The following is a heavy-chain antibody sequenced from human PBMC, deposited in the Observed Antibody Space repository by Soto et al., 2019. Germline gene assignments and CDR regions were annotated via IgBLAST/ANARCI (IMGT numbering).Heavy chain of an antibody. CDR1: GGSISSGGYY. V-gene: IGHV4-31*03. J-gene: IGHJ4*01. CDR3: ARGGYYYENSGQNAYDY. CDR2: IYYGGST. Sequence: SDTLSLTCTVSGGSISSGGYYWSWIRQHPGKGLEWIGYIYYGGSTYYNPSLKSRATISGDTSKNQFSLKLSSVTAADTAVYYCARGGYYYENSGQNAYDYWGQGILVTVSS. D-gene: IGHD3-22*01.